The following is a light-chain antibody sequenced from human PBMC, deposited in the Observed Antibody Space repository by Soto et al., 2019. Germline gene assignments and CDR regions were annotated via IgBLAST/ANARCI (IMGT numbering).Light chain of an antibody. CDR2: KAS. CDR1: QSVSSW. V-gene: IGKV1-5*03. CDR3: QQYNSYPYT. J-gene: IGKJ2*01. Sequence: DIQMTQSPSTLSASVGDRVTITCRASQSVSSWLAWYQQKPGKAPKLLIYKASSLDSGVPSKFSGSGSGTDFTLNISSLQPGDFATYYCQQYNSYPYTFGQGTKLEIK.